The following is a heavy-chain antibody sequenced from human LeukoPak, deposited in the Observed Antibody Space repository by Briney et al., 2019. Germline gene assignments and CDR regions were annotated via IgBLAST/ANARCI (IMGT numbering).Heavy chain of an antibody. D-gene: IGHD4-17*01. J-gene: IGHJ6*02. CDR1: GFTFSSYS. V-gene: IGHV3-48*01. Sequence: GGSLRLSCAASGFTFSSYSMNWVRQAPGKGLEWVSYISSSSSTIYYADSVKGRFTISRDNSKNTLYLQMNSLRAEDTAVYYCARELLRTTVVGPTLYYYYYYGMDVWGQGTTVTVSS. CDR3: ARELLRTTVVGPTLYYYYYYGMDV. CDR2: ISSSSSTI.